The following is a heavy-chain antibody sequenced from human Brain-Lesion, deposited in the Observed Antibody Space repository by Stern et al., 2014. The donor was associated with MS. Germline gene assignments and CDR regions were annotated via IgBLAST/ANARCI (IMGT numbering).Heavy chain of an antibody. D-gene: IGHD6-19*01. CDR3: ARGGSGWYQEWYYFDY. J-gene: IGHJ4*02. Sequence: VQLVQSGGGSVQPGGSLRLSCVASESTFSDYWMHWVRHVPGKGLMWVARITKDGSGTTYADSVKGRFTISRDNAKNTLYLQMNRLRAEDTAVYYCARGGSGWYQEWYYFDYWGQGTLVTVSS. CDR2: ITKDGSGT. CDR1: ESTFSDYW. V-gene: IGHV3-74*02.